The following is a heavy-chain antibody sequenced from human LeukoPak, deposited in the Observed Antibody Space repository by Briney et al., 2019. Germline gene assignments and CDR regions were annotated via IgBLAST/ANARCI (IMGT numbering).Heavy chain of an antibody. Sequence: GGSLRLSCAASGFMFSSNWMSWVRLAPGKGLEWVAIIWYDDTNKNYADSVKGRFTISRDNSKNTLSLQMNSLRAEDTAVYYCARGVDYYENSGTIDYWGQGTLVTVSS. CDR2: IWYDDTNK. CDR3: ARGVDYYENSGTIDY. V-gene: IGHV3-33*08. J-gene: IGHJ4*02. D-gene: IGHD3-22*01. CDR1: GFMFSSNW.